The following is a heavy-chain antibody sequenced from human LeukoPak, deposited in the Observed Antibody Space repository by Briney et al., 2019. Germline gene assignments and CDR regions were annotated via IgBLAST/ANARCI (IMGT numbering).Heavy chain of an antibody. CDR1: GDSVSSNSAA. CDR2: TYYRSKWYN. Sequence: SQTLSLTCAISGDSVSSNSAAWDWIRQSPSRSLEWRVRTYYRSKWYNDYAVSVKSRITITPDTSKSQFSLQLNSVTPEDTAVYCCARDLFRLWVYDSSGYLDYWGQGTLVTVSS. V-gene: IGHV6-1*01. J-gene: IGHJ4*02. CDR3: ARDLFRLWVYDSSGYLDY. D-gene: IGHD3-22*01.